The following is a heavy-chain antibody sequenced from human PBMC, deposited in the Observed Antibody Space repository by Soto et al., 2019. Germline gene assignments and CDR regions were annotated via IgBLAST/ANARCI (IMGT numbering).Heavy chain of an antibody. D-gene: IGHD6-19*01. V-gene: IGHV4-59*08. J-gene: IGHJ6*03. CDR2: IYYSGST. CDR3: ASNKGPWLVGYYYYYMAV. CDR1: GGSISSYY. Sequence: QVQLQESGPGLVKPSETLSLTCTVSGGSISSYYWSWVRQPPGKGLEWIGYIYYSGSTNYKPSLKSRVTISVDTSKNQFSLKLSSVTAEDTAVYYCASNKGPWLVGYYYYYMAVWGKGTTVTVSS.